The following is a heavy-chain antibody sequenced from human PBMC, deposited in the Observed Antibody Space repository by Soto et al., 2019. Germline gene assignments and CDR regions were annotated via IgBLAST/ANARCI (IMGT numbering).Heavy chain of an antibody. CDR2: ISAGGDMT. V-gene: IGHV3-23*01. J-gene: IGHJ6*02. CDR1: GFTLSSYA. D-gene: IGHD3-10*01. Sequence: DVQLLESGGHWVQPGGSLRLSCSASGFTLSSYAMSWVRQAPGKGLEWVSSISAGGDMTYNSDSVRGRFTTSRDNSNNALFLQMHNLRIEDTALYYCARGARGGSGSPASYYYSGWDVWGQGATVIVS. CDR3: ARGARGGSGSPASYYYSGWDV.